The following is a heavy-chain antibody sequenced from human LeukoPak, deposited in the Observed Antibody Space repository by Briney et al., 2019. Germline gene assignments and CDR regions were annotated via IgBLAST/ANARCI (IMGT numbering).Heavy chain of an antibody. CDR2: ISSSGHT. J-gene: IGHJ4*02. Sequence: SETLSLTCSVSGGSIASNFWTWIRQPAVKGLEYIGRISSSGHTNYNPSLLSRVTMSVDTSKNQFSLRLSSVTAADTAVYYCARSPGLADLDYWGQGTLVTVSS. CDR1: GGSIASNF. D-gene: IGHD6-13*01. CDR3: ARSPGLADLDY. V-gene: IGHV4-4*07.